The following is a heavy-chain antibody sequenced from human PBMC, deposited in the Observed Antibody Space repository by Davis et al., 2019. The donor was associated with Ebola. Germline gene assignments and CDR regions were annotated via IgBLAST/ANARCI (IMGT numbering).Heavy chain of an antibody. CDR2: IYSGGNT. V-gene: IGHV4-39*03. Sequence: MPSETLSLTCTVSGGSIGSGSYYWGWILQPPGKGLEWIGTIYSGGNTYYNPSLKSRVTISVDTSKKQVSLKLSSVTAADTAVYYCTKYCTSGPCQPPGAFDVWGQGTMVTVSS. D-gene: IGHD2-8*01. CDR3: TKYCTSGPCQPPGAFDV. J-gene: IGHJ3*01. CDR1: GGSIGSGSYY.